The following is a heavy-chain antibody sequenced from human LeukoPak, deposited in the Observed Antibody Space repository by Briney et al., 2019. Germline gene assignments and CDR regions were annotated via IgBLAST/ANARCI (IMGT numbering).Heavy chain of an antibody. V-gene: IGHV1-2*02. CDR2: LNPNSGDT. CDR3: ARGRNIEMTTMSGGSDY. J-gene: IGHJ4*02. CDR1: GYTXTDYY. D-gene: IGHD5-24*01. Sequence: VKVSCKGSGYTXTDYYMQWVRQAPGQGLEWMGWLNPNSGDTNYAQKFQGRVSMTRDTSISTAYMDLSDLRSDDTAVYYCARGRNIEMTTMSGGSDYWGQGTLVTVSS.